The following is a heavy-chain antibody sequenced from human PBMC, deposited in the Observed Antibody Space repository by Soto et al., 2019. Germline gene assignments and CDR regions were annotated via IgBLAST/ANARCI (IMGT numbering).Heavy chain of an antibody. CDR1: GFTFSSYS. J-gene: IGHJ5*02. V-gene: IGHV3-21*01. Sequence: VSLRLSCAASGFTFSSYSMNWVRQAPGKGLEWVSSISSSSSYIYYADSVKGRFTISRDNAKNSLYLQMNSLRAEDTAVYYCARVPRLPQLWLLDKWWFDPWGQGTLVTVPS. CDR2: ISSSSSYI. D-gene: IGHD5-18*01. CDR3: ARVPRLPQLWLLDKWWFDP.